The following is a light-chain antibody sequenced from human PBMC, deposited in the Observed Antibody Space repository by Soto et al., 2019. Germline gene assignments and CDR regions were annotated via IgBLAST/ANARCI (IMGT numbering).Light chain of an antibody. CDR1: QTISSW. CDR2: DAS. CDR3: QQYSTYPLT. J-gene: IGKJ4*01. V-gene: IGKV1-5*01. Sequence: DIQMTQPPSTLSGSVGDRVTITCRASQTISSWFAWYQQKPGKAPQILIYDASKLEPGVPSRLSGGGSGTEFTLTISSLQPDDFATYYCQQYSTYPLTFGGGTKVDIK.